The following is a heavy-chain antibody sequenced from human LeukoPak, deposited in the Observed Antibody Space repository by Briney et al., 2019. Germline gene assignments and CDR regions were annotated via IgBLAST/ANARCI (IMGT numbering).Heavy chain of an antibody. V-gene: IGHV1-69*05. J-gene: IGHJ4*02. D-gene: IGHD4-17*01. CDR3: ARDGNGDYAGDPPEY. Sequence: SVKVSCKASGGTFSSYAISWVRQAPGQGLVWMGGIIPIFGTANYAQKFQGRVTITTDESTSTAYMELSSLRSEDTAVYYCARDGNGDYAGDPPEYWGQGTLVTVSS. CDR2: IIPIFGTA. CDR1: GGTFSSYA.